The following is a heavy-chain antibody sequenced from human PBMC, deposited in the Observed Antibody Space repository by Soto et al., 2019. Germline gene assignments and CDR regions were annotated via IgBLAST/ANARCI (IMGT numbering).Heavy chain of an antibody. CDR2: IIPMFGTA. V-gene: IGHV1-69*12. J-gene: IGHJ4*02. D-gene: IGHD5-18*01. CDR3: ASGIQLWLRRINNGYSG. CDR1: GGTFSTYA. Sequence: QVQLVQSGAEVKKPESSVKVSCKAPGGTFSTYAISWVRQAPGQGLEWMGGIIPMFGTANYAQSFQDRVTITADQTTTTVYRELSSLRSEDTAVYFCASGIQLWLRRINNGYSGWGQGTLVTVSS.